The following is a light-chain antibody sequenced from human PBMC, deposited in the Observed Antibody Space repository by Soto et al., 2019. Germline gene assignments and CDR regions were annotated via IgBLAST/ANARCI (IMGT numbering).Light chain of an antibody. CDR2: GAS. J-gene: IGKJ4*01. V-gene: IGKV3-20*01. CDR3: QQYGSSPLT. Sequence: EIVLTQSPVTLSVSPGERVTLSCRASQRLSSNLAWYQQRPGQAPRLLIYGASSRATGIPDRFSGSGSGTDFTLTISRLEPEDFAVYYCQQYGSSPLTFGGGTKVDIK. CDR1: QRLSSN.